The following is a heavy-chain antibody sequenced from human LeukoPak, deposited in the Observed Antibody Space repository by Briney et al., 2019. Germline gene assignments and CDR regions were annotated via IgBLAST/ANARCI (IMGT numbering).Heavy chain of an antibody. V-gene: IGHV1-2*02. CDR1: GYTFTGDN. Sequence: GASVKVSCKASGYTFTGDNMHWGCEGPGQGLGRVGWINPNRGGTNYAQKLPGRVTMTRDTSISTAYMELSRLRSDDTAVYSCARGGPMVRGVNSYYYNMEVWGKGTTVTVS. CDR3: ARGGPMVRGVNSYYYNMEV. J-gene: IGHJ6*03. CDR2: INPNRGGT. D-gene: IGHD3-10*01.